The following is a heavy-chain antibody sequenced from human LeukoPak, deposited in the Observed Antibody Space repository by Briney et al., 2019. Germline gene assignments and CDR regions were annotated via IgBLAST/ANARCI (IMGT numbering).Heavy chain of an antibody. CDR3: ARDKIVGATNFDY. D-gene: IGHD1-26*01. J-gene: IGHJ4*02. Sequence: PGGSLRLSCAASEFTFSSYWMSWVRQAPGKGLESVANIKQDGSEKYYVDSVKGRFTISRDNAKNSLYLQMNSLRAEDTAVYYCARDKIVGATNFDYWGQGTLVTVSS. CDR2: IKQDGSEK. CDR1: EFTFSSYW. V-gene: IGHV3-7*01.